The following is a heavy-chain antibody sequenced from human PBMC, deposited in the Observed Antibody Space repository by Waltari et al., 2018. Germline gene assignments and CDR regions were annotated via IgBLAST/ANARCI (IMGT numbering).Heavy chain of an antibody. CDR3: ARDLRYFDY. CDR2: IYSGGST. Sequence: EVQLVESGGGLIQPGGSLRLSCAASGFTVSSNYLGWVRQAPGKGLGWFSVIYSGGSTYYADSVKGRFTISRDNSKNTLYLQMNSLRAEDTAVYYCARDLRYFDYWGQGTLVTVSS. D-gene: IGHD3-9*01. J-gene: IGHJ4*02. V-gene: IGHV3-53*01. CDR1: GFTVSSNY.